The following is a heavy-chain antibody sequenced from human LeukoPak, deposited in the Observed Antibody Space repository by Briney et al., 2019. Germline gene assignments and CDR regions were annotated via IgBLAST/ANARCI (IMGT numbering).Heavy chain of an antibody. CDR2: IYSGVPT. CDR1: GVSISRFY. V-gene: IGHV4-4*09. CDR3: VQTIGWPGFDY. D-gene: IGHD6-19*01. J-gene: IGHJ4*02. Sequence: PSEALSLTCTTSGVSISRFYWSWVRQPPGKGLEWIGNIYSGVPTYFNPSLKSRVIISVDTSKNQFSLNLTSVTAADTAMYYCVQTIGWPGFDYWGQGILVTVSS.